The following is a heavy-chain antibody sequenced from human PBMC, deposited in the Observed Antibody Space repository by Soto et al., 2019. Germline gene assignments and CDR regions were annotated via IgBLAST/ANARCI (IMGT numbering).Heavy chain of an antibody. CDR2: IYYSGST. J-gene: IGHJ4*02. D-gene: IGHD3-22*01. CDR1: GDSISSYY. Sequence: PSETLSLTCTVSGDSISSYYWSWIRQPPGKGLEWIGYIYYSGSTNYNPSLKSRVTISVDTSKNQFSLKLSSVTAADTAVYYCARVSMIVVVRGVYFDYWGQGTLVTVSS. V-gene: IGHV4-59*08. CDR3: ARVSMIVVVRGVYFDY.